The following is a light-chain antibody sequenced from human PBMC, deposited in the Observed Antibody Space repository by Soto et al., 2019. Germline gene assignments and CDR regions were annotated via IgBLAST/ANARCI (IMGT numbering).Light chain of an antibody. CDR2: GSS. J-gene: IGKJ1*01. V-gene: IGKV3-15*01. CDR3: QQYDNWPWT. CDR1: QTISGT. Sequence: EIVMTQSPATLSVSPGGRATLSCRASQTISGTLAWYQQKPGQAPRLLIHGSSTRAPGFPARFSGSGSGTDFTLTIXTLQSEDFAVYYCQQYDNWPWTFGQGTKVDIK.